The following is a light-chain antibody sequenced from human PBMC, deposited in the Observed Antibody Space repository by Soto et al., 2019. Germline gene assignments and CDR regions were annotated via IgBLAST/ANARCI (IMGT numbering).Light chain of an antibody. CDR1: QSVNTKY. CDR3: QQFGTSPLVT. J-gene: IGKJ3*01. V-gene: IGKV3-20*01. Sequence: EIVLTQSPGTLSLSPVERATLSCRASQSVNTKYLAWYQQKPGQAPRLLIYGVSSRATGIPDRFSGSGSGTDFILTISRVEPEDFAVYYCQQFGTSPLVTVGPGTKGIS. CDR2: GVS.